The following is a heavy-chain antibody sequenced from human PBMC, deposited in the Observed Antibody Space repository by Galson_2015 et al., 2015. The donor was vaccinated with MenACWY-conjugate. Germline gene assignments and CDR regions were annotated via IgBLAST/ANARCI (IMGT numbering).Heavy chain of an antibody. J-gene: IGHJ4*02. CDR2: MNSDVVST. CDR1: GFTFSSFW. D-gene: IGHD1-26*01. CDR3: VALSGSSLGDY. Sequence: SLRLSCAASGFTFSSFWMHWVHQAPGKGLVWVSRMNSDVVSTSYADSVKGRFSISRDNAKSALYLQMNNLRAEDTAVYYCVALSGSSLGDYWGQGTLVTVSS. V-gene: IGHV3-74*01.